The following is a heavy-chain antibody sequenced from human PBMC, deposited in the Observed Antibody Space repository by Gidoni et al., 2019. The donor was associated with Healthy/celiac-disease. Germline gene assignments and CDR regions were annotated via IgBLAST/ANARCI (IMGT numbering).Heavy chain of an antibody. J-gene: IGHJ4*02. CDR1: GYTFTSYY. Sequence: QVQLVQSGAVVKKPAASVKVSCKASGYTFTSYYMHWVRQAPGQGLEWMGIINPSGGSTSYAQKFQGRVTMTRDTSTSTVYMELSSLRSDDTAVYYCARGVYYYDSSGYYVDYWGQGTLVTVSS. CDR2: INPSGGST. CDR3: ARGVYYYDSSGYYVDY. D-gene: IGHD3-22*01. V-gene: IGHV1-46*01.